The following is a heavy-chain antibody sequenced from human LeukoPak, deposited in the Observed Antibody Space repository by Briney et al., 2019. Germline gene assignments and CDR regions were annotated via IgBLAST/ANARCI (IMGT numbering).Heavy chain of an antibody. V-gene: IGHV4-39*01. CDR3: ARSYWAGTTTRGYYYYMDV. CDR2: IYYSGST. Sequence: PSETLSLTCTVSGGSVSSSNYDWDWIRQPPGKGLEWIGNIYYSGSTYYNPSLKSRVSISVDTSRNQFSLKLSPVTAADTAVYYCARSYWAGTTTRGYYYYMDVWGKGTTVTVSS. D-gene: IGHD1-1*01. J-gene: IGHJ6*03. CDR1: GGSVSSSNYD.